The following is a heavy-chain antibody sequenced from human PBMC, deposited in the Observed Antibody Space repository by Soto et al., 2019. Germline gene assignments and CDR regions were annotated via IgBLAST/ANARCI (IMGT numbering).Heavy chain of an antibody. J-gene: IGHJ4*02. CDR3: AVRRIGSYFDS. CDR2: ISATGDNT. D-gene: IGHD3-10*01. Sequence: EVQLLESGGGLVQPGGSLRLSCAASGYTFSTYAMSWVRQAPGKGLEWVSGISATGDNTYYADSVKGRFTISRDNSKNTLYLQMNSLRDEDTAVYYCAVRRIGSYFDSWGQGTLVTVSS. CDR1: GYTFSTYA. V-gene: IGHV3-23*01.